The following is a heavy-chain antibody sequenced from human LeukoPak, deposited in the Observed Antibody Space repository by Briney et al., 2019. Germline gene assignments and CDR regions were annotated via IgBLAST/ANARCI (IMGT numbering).Heavy chain of an antibody. J-gene: IGHJ4*02. CDR2: ISYDGSNK. CDR1: GFTFSSYA. D-gene: IGHD6-19*01. V-gene: IGHV3-30-3*01. Sequence: GGSLRLSCAASGFTFSSYAMHWVRQAPGKGLEWVAVISYDGSNKYYADSVKGRFTIPRDNSKNTLYLQMNSLRAEDTAVYYCARAWIAVATGGFDYWGQGTLVTVSS. CDR3: ARAWIAVATGGFDY.